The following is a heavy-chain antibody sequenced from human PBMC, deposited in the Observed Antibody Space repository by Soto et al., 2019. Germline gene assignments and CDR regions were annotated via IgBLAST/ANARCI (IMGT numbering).Heavy chain of an antibody. CDR1: GYTFTSYG. D-gene: IGHD5-18*01. J-gene: IGHJ6*04. Sequence: GASVKVSCKASGYTFTSYGISWVRQAPGQGLEWMGWISAYNGNTNYAQKLQGRVTMTTDTSTSTAYMELSSLRSEDTAVYYCARDRSGYSYGMDVWGKGTTVTVSS. CDR3: ARDRSGYSYGMDV. CDR2: ISAYNGNT. V-gene: IGHV1-18*01.